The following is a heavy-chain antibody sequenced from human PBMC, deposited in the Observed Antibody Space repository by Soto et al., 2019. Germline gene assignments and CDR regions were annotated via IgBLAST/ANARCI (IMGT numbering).Heavy chain of an antibody. J-gene: IGHJ3*02. D-gene: IGHD4-17*01. CDR1: GFTFSSYW. Sequence: GGSLRLSCAASGFTFSSYWMSWVRQAPGKGLEWVANIKQDGSEKYYVDSVKGRFTISRDNAKNSLYLQMNSLRAEDTAVYYCARDRYGDYPADAFDIWGQGTMVTVSS. CDR3: ARDRYGDYPADAFDI. CDR2: IKQDGSEK. V-gene: IGHV3-7*05.